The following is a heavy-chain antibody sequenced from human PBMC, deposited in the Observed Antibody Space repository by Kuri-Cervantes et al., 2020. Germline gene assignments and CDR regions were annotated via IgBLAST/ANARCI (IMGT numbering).Heavy chain of an antibody. Sequence: SCAVYGGSFSGYYWSWIRQPPGKGLEWIGEINHSGSTNYSPYLKSRVTISVDTSKNQFSLKLSSVTAADTAVYYCARDESLFRYFDYWGQGTLVTVSS. CDR1: GGSFSGYY. J-gene: IGHJ4*02. V-gene: IGHV4-34*09. CDR2: INHSGST. CDR3: ARDESLFRYFDY. D-gene: IGHD3-16*02.